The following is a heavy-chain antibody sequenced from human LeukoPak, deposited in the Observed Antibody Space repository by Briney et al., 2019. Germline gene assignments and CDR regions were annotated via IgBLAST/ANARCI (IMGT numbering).Heavy chain of an antibody. D-gene: IGHD2-8*01. CDR3: AQNGQSGFSFDP. J-gene: IGHJ5*02. CDR1: GASLDGHY. Sequence: SETLSLTCAVYGASLDGHYWSWIRQPPGKGLEWIGEGSDVGGTKYNPSLKSRVTISADTSKNQFSLKLSSVTAADTAVYYCAQNGQSGFSFDPWGQGTLVTVSS. V-gene: IGHV4-34*01. CDR2: GSDVGGT.